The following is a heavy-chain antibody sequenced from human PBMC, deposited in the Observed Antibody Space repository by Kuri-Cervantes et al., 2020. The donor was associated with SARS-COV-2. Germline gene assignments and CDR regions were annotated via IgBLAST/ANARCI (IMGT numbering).Heavy chain of an antibody. CDR3: AKDPQLGDAFDI. V-gene: IGHV3-23*01. J-gene: IGHJ3*02. CDR1: GFTFNNYG. CDR2: ISGSGRDT. Sequence: GESLKISCVASGFTFNNYGMSWVRQSPGKGLAWEWVSSISGSGRDTYYADSVKGRFTISRDNSKSTLSLQMSSLRVEDTALYYCAKDPQLGDAFDIWGQGTMVTVSS. D-gene: IGHD6-6*01.